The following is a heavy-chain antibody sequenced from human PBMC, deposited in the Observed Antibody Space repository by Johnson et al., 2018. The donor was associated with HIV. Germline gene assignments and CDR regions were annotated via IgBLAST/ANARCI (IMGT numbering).Heavy chain of an antibody. J-gene: IGHJ3*02. D-gene: IGHD3-22*01. CDR1: GFTFSSYW. CDR2: IKQDGSEK. CDR3: AKDPYDSSGYRRDAFDI. Sequence: VQLVESGGGLVQPGGSLRLSCAASGFTFSSYWMSWVRQAPGKGLEWVANIKQDGSEKYYVDSVKVRFTISRDNAKNSLYLQMNSLRAEDTAVYYCAKDPYDSSGYRRDAFDIWGQGTMVTVSS. V-gene: IGHV3-7*03.